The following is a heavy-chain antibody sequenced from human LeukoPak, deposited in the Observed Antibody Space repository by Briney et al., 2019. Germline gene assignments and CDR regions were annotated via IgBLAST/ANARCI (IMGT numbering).Heavy chain of an antibody. D-gene: IGHD1-26*01. J-gene: IGHJ4*02. CDR1: GLNFSSYG. V-gene: IGHV3-33*06. CDR2: VWYDGSNK. CDR3: AKVPYSGSYHDYFFDS. Sequence: GGSPRLSCAASGLNFSSYGMHWVRQAPGKGLEWVALVWYDGSNKYYAESIRGRFTISRDNSKNTLHLQMNSLRAEDTAVYFCAKVPYSGSYHDYFFDSWGQGTLVAVSS.